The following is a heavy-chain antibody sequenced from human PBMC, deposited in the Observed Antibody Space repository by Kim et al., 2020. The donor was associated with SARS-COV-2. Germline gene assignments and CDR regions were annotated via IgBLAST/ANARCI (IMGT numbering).Heavy chain of an antibody. Sequence: YPGGDTFVADSLKGRFTITRNSSKNTVYLQMNSLRTDDTAVYYCANTNARSWGQGPLVTVSS. V-gene: IGHV3-53*01. J-gene: IGHJ4*02. D-gene: IGHD2-8*01. CDR2: YPGGDT. CDR3: ANTNARS.